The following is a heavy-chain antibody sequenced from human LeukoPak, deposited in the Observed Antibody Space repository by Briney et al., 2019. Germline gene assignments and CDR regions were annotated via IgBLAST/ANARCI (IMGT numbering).Heavy chain of an antibody. J-gene: IGHJ6*02. D-gene: IGHD3-10*01. CDR2: IYSGSRI. CDR1: GFTVSSNY. CDR3: ANWKERGPKFGAYGMDV. V-gene: IGHV3-53*01. Sequence: GGSLRLSCAASGFTVSSNYMSWVRQAPGKGLERGSVIYSGSRIYYADSVKGRFTISRDNSKNTLYLQMNSLRAEDTAVYYCANWKERGPKFGAYGMDVWGQGTTVTVSS.